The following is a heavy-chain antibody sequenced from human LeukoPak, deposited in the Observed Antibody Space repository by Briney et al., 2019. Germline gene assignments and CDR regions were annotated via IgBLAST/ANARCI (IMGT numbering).Heavy chain of an antibody. CDR2: TSHSGTT. V-gene: IGHV4-34*01. CDR1: GGSFSGYY. CDR3: ARVERLGYEDY. Sequence: SETLSLTCAVYGGSFSGYYWSWIRQPPGKGLEWIGETSHSGTTNYNPSLESRVTISADTSKNQFSLKLTSVTAADMAVYYCARVERLGYEDYWGQGTLVTVSS. D-gene: IGHD2-15*01. J-gene: IGHJ4*02.